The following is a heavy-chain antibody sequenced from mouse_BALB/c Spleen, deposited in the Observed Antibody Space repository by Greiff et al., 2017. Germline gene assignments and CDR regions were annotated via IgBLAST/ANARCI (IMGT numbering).Heavy chain of an antibody. V-gene: IGHV1-12*01. CDR3: ASGATTVVADYAMDY. CDR1: GYTFTSYN. D-gene: IGHD1-1*01. J-gene: IGHJ4*01. CDR2: IYPGNGDT. Sequence: LQQPGAELVKPGASVKMSCKASGYTFTSYNMHWVKQTPGQGLEWIGAIYPGNGDTSYNQKFKGKATLTADKSSSTAYMQLSSLTSEDSAVYYCASGATTVVADYAMDYWGQGTSVTVSS.